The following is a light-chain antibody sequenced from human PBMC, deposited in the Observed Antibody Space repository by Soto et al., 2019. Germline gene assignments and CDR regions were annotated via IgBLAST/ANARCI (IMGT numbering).Light chain of an antibody. CDR1: SSDVGGYNF. J-gene: IGLJ2*01. CDR3: SLYTSSITLE. CDR2: DVS. Sequence: QSALTQPASVSGSPGQSITISCTGTSSDVGGYNFVAWYQQHPGKGPKLMIYDVSKRPSGVSNRFSGSKSDNTASLTISGLQAEDEADYYCSLYTSSITLEFGGGTKLTVL. V-gene: IGLV2-14*03.